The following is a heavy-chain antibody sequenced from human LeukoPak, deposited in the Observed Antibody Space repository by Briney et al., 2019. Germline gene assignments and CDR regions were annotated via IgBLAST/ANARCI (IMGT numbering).Heavy chain of an antibody. Sequence: ASVKVSCKSSGYTFTSYDIKWVRHATAQELEWMGWMNRNSGNTGYAQKFQGRVTITRNTSISTSYMELSSKRPADTAVYYCATSRGSSTSCYDSWGPGTLVTVSS. CDR3: ATSRGSSTSCYDS. V-gene: IGHV1-8*01. J-gene: IGHJ4*02. CDR1: GYTFTSYD. CDR2: MNRNSGNT. D-gene: IGHD2-2*01.